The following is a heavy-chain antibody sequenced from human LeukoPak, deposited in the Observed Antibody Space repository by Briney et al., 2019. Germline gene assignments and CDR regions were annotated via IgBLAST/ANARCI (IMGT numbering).Heavy chain of an antibody. CDR3: ARDATRGGDNDY. J-gene: IGHJ4*02. CDR1: GFTVSSNY. D-gene: IGHD2-21*02. V-gene: IGHV3-53*01. Sequence: GGSLRLSCAASGFTVSSNYMNWVRQAPGKGLEWVSVIYGGGNIYYADSVKGRLTISRDNSKNSLYLQMSSLRADDTAVYYCARDATRGGDNDYWGQGTRVIVSS. CDR2: IYGGGNI.